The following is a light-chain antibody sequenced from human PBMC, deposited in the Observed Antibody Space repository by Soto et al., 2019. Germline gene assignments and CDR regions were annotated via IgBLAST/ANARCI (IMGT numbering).Light chain of an antibody. V-gene: IGLV1-44*01. Sequence: QPVLTQPPSASGTPGQRVTISCSGSSSNIGSNTANWYQQLPGTAPKVLIYTNNERPSGVPDRFSGSKSGTSASLAISGLHSGDEADYYCAAWDDSLNGVVFGPGTKLTVL. CDR2: TNN. J-gene: IGLJ1*01. CDR3: AAWDDSLNGVV. CDR1: SSNIGSNT.